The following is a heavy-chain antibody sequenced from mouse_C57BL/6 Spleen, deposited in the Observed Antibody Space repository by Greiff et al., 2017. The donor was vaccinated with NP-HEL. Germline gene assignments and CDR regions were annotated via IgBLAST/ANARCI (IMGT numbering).Heavy chain of an antibody. CDR1: GFTFSDYG. CDR3: ARQDYGSSYNFDY. D-gene: IGHD1-1*01. V-gene: IGHV5-17*01. J-gene: IGHJ2*01. Sequence: EVKLMESGGGLVKPGGSLKLSCAASGFTFSDYGMHWVRQAPEKGLEWVAYISSGSSTIYYADTVKGPFTISRDNAKNTLFLQMTSLRSEDTAMYYCARQDYGSSYNFDYWGQGTTLTVSS. CDR2: ISSGSSTI.